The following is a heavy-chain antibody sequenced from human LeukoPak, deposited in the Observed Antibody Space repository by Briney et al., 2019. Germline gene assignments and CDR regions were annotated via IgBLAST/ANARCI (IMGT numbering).Heavy chain of an antibody. CDR3: ANSGVFPHNPLDY. CDR1: GFTFSSFG. V-gene: IGHV3-30*02. J-gene: IGHJ4*02. Sequence: GGSLRLSCAASGFTFSSFGMHWVRQAPGKGLEWVAFIRYDGSNKYYADSVKGRFTISRDNSKSTLYLQMNSLRAEDTAVYYCANSGVFPHNPLDYWGQGTLVTVSS. CDR2: IRYDGSNK. D-gene: IGHD6-19*01.